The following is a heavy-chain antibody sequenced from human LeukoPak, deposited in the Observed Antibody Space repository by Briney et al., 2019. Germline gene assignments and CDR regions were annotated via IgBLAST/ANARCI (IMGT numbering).Heavy chain of an antibody. CDR3: ARDGETTVVTPSSWFDP. CDR2: IYYSGST. CDR1: GGSISSYY. Sequence: PSETLSLTCTVSGGSISSYYWSWIRQPPGKGLEWIGYIYYSGSTYYNPSLKSRVTISVDTSKNQFSLKLSSVTAADTAVYYCARDGETTVVTPSSWFDPWGQGTLVTVSS. J-gene: IGHJ5*02. V-gene: IGHV4-4*08. D-gene: IGHD4-23*01.